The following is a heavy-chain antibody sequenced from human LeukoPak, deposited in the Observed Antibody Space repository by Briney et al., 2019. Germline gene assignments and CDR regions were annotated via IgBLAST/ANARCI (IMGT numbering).Heavy chain of an antibody. CDR2: ISSSSSYI. D-gene: IGHD5-24*01. CDR3: AKDRGDGKGGTDY. CDR1: GFTFSSYS. V-gene: IGHV3-21*01. Sequence: PGGSLRLSCAASGFTFSSYSMNWVRQAPGKGLEWVSSISSSSSYIYYADSVKGRFTISRDNAKNSLYLQMNSLRAEDTAVYYCAKDRGDGKGGTDYWGQGTLVTVSS. J-gene: IGHJ4*02.